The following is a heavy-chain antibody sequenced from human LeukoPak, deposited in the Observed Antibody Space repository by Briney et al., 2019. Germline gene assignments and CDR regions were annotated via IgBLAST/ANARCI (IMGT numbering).Heavy chain of an antibody. V-gene: IGHV4-34*01. CDR2: INHSGST. Sequence: PSETLSLTCAVSGGSFSGYYWSWIRQPPGKGLEGVGEINHSGSTNYNPSLKSRVTISVNTSKNQFSLKLCSVTAADTAVYYCARGEGHYYGSGSYYNVHFDYWGQGTLVTVSS. D-gene: IGHD3-10*01. CDR1: GGSFSGYY. CDR3: ARGEGHYYGSGSYYNVHFDY. J-gene: IGHJ4*02.